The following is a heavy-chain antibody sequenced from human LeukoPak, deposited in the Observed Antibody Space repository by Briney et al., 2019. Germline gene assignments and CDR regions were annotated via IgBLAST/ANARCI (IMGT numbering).Heavy chain of an antibody. Sequence: SETLSLTCTVSGGSISSTSYYWGWIRQHPGKGLEWIGYIFYSGSTYYNPSLKSRLTISVDTSKNQFSLKLNSVTAADTAVYYCGSRSPLGETGYFDYWGQGTLVTVSS. CDR2: IFYSGST. CDR3: GSRSPLGETGYFDY. J-gene: IGHJ4*02. D-gene: IGHD2-21*01. V-gene: IGHV4-31*03. CDR1: GGSISSTSYY.